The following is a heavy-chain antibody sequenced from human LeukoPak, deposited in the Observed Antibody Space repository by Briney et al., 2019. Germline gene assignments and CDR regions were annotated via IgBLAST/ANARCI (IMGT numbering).Heavy chain of an antibody. D-gene: IGHD3-22*01. V-gene: IGHV4-39*01. J-gene: IGHJ4*02. Sequence: PSETLSLTCTVSGDSISSSSYYWVWLRQPPGKGLEWIATVYYSGSTYYNPSLKSRVTISVDTSKNQFSLKLSSVTAADTAMYYCARYWGPYDNSGAYFDYWGQGSLVGVSS. CDR1: GDSISSSSYY. CDR2: VYYSGST. CDR3: ARYWGPYDNSGAYFDY.